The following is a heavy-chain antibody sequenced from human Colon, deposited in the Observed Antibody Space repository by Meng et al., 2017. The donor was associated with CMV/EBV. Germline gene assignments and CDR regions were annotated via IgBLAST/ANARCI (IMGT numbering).Heavy chain of an antibody. J-gene: IGHJ4*02. CDR3: AREGQTSTHWLDPLHN. D-gene: IGHD1-1*01. Sequence: GESLKISCAASGFIFSSYDMHWVRQAAGKGLEWVSAIGAGFDTYYSDSVKGRFTISRENAKNSLYLQMNNLRVGDTAVYYCAREGQTSTHWLDPLHNWGQGTVVTVSS. V-gene: IGHV3-13*01. CDR2: IGAGFDT. CDR1: GFIFSSYD.